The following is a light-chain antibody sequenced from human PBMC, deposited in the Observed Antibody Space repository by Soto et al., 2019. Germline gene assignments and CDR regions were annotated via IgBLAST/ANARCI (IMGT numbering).Light chain of an antibody. CDR1: QNVRTNY. CDR2: GAS. V-gene: IGKV3D-20*02. J-gene: IGKJ3*01. Sequence: DIVLTQSPATLSLSPGERVTLSCRSSQNVRTNYLAWYQQKPGQAPRLLIYGASTRASGIPARFSGSGSGTDFTLTISSLEPEDVALYYCQQRADWPVTLGPGTKVDIK. CDR3: QQRADWPVT.